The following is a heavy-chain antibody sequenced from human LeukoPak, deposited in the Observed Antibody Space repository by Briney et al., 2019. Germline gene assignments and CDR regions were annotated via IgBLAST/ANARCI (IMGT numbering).Heavy chain of an antibody. CDR1: GFTFSDCA. V-gene: IGHV3-30*02. Sequence: GGPLRLSCAASGFTFSDCAMHWVRQAPGKGLEWVAFIRYDGNNKYYADSVKGRFTISRDNSKNTLYLQMNSLRAEDTAVYYCARALENYYGSGILVYWGQGTLVTVSS. CDR2: IRYDGNNK. J-gene: IGHJ4*02. D-gene: IGHD3-10*01. CDR3: ARALENYYGSGILVY.